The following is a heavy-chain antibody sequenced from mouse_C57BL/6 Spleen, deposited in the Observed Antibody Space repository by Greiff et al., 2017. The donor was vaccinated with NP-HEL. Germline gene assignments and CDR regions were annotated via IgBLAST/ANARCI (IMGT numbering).Heavy chain of an antibody. CDR2: ISSGGSYT. CDR1: GFTFTSYC. J-gene: IGHJ1*03. CDR3: AGQGWYVPVRYFDV. D-gene: IGHD1-1*02. Sequence: DVKLVESGGDLVKPGGSLKLSCAASGFTFTSYCMSWVRQTPDKRLEWVVTISSGGSYTYYPDSVKGRFTISRDNATNTHYLQMSSLKSGDTAMYCCAGQGWYVPVRYFDVWGTRTTVTVSS. V-gene: IGHV5-6*02.